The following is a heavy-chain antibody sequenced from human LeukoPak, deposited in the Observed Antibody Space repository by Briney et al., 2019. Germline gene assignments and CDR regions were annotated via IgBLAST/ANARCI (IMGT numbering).Heavy chain of an antibody. V-gene: IGHV3-20*04. J-gene: IGHJ3*02. D-gene: IGHD5-24*01. CDR2: INWNGGST. CDR3: ARDLGYKDYVSAFDI. CDR1: AFTFDDYG. Sequence: GGPLRLSCAASAFTFDDYGMTWVRQAPGKGLEWVSGINWNGGSTGYAVSVKGRFTISRDSAKNSLYLQMNSLRAEDTALYYCARDLGYKDYVSAFDIWGQGTMVTVSS.